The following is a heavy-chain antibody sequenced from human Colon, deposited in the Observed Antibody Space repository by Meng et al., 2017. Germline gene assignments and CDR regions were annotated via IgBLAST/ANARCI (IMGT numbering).Heavy chain of an antibody. CDR3: VRHKYRSSFRNYYYYGMDV. CDR1: GSICSAYA. Sequence: GGPLRLSCAAPGSICSAYAMHWVRQAPGKGLDRVAVISNDESGKSYADSVRGRFTISRDDPKNTLYLQMNSLRPEETSVYYCVRHKYRSSFRNYYYYGMDVWGQGTTVTVSS. J-gene: IGHJ6*02. D-gene: IGHD6-13*01. CDR2: ISNDESGK. V-gene: IGHV3-30-3*01.